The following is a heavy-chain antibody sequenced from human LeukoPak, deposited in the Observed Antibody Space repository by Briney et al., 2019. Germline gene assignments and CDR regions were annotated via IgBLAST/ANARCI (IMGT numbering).Heavy chain of an antibody. D-gene: IGHD2-2*03. V-gene: IGHV3-21*01. Sequence: GGSLRLSCAASGFTFSSYSMNWVRQAPGKGLEWVSSISSSSSYIYYPDSVKGRFTISRDNAKNSLYLQMNSLRAEDTAVYYCARDLLALDSPNWFDPWGQGTLVTVSS. CDR1: GFTFSSYS. J-gene: IGHJ5*02. CDR3: ARDLLALDSPNWFDP. CDR2: ISSSSSYI.